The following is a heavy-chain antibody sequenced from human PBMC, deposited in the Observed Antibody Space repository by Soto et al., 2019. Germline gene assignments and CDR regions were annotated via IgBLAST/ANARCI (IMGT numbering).Heavy chain of an antibody. CDR3: ATDTVQMIVVAPVALDI. Sequence: DSVKVSCKVSGYTLTELSMHWVRQAPGKALEWRGDFHPEDGGTLYAQKFQGRCTMTEDTSTDTAYMELSSLRSEDTAVYYCATDTVQMIVVAPVALDIWGQGTMVTVSS. CDR1: GYTLTELS. CDR2: FHPEDGGT. J-gene: IGHJ3*02. V-gene: IGHV1-24*01. D-gene: IGHD3-22*01.